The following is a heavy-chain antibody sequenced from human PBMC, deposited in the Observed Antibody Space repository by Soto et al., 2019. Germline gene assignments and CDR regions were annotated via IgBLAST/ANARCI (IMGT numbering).Heavy chain of an antibody. V-gene: IGHV4-39*01. D-gene: IGHD3-3*01. CDR1: GGSISSSSYY. CDR2: IYYSGST. Sequence: SETLSLTCTVSGGSISSSSYYWGWIRQPPGKGLEWIGSIYYSGSTYYNPSLKSRVTISVDTSKNQFSLKLSSVTAADTAVYYCRAIFGVVITDMLDYWGQGTLVTVSS. CDR3: RAIFGVVITDMLDY. J-gene: IGHJ4*02.